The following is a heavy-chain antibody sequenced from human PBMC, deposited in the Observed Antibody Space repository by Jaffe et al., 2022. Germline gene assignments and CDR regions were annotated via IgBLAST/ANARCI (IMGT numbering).Heavy chain of an antibody. Sequence: EVQLVESGGGLVQPGGSLRLSCAASGFTFSSYEMNWVRQAPGKGLEWVSYISSSGSTIYYADSVKGRFTISRDNAKNSLYLQMNSLRAEDTAVYYCARVLRSGGYYYYYYMDVWGKGTTVTVSS. J-gene: IGHJ6*03. CDR1: GFTFSSYE. CDR3: ARVLRSGGYYYYYYMDV. CDR2: ISSSGSTI. D-gene: IGHD3-16*01. V-gene: IGHV3-48*03.